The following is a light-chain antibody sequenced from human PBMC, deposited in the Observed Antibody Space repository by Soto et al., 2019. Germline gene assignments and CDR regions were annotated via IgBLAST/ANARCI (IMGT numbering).Light chain of an antibody. Sequence: DIKMTQSPSSVSASVGDRVTVACRASQGISNYLAWYQQKPGEVPELLIYAASTLQSGVPSRFSGSGSGTDFTLTISSLQPEDAATYYCQKYNSAPQTFGQGTKV. V-gene: IGKV1-27*01. CDR1: QGISNY. CDR2: AAS. CDR3: QKYNSAPQT. J-gene: IGKJ1*01.